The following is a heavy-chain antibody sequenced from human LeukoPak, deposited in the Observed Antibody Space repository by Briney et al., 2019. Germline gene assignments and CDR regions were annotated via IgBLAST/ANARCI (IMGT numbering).Heavy chain of an antibody. CDR2: IKQDGSEK. Sequence: GGSLRLSCAASGFTFSSSWMSWVRQAPGKGLEWVANIKQDGSEKYYVGSVKGRFTISRDNAKNSLYLQMDSLRAEDTAVYYCARDVRSLMDVWGQGTTVTVS. CDR3: ARDVRSLMDV. D-gene: IGHD3-10*02. J-gene: IGHJ6*02. CDR1: GFTFSSSW. V-gene: IGHV3-7*03.